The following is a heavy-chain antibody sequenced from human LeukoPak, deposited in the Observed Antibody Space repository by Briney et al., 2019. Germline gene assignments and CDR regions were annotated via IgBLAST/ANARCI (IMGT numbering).Heavy chain of an antibody. V-gene: IGHV3-33*01. Sequence: PGWSLRLCCAASGFTLSSYGMHWGRQATGKGLVWETGLWYDRSNKYYADSEKGRFTNSRDNSKNTLYLQMNSLRAEDTAVYYCARDGLGATYFDYWGQGTLVTVSS. CDR3: ARDGLGATYFDY. CDR1: GFTLSSYG. CDR2: LWYDRSNK. D-gene: IGHD1-26*01. J-gene: IGHJ4*02.